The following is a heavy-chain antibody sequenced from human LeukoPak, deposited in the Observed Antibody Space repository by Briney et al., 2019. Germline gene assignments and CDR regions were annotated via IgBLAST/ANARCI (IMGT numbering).Heavy chain of an antibody. CDR3: ARHRDGDSSYWYFDL. Sequence: ASVTLCFKGSGGSFTIYAISWVRQGPAQGLEWMGGFIPIFGTANYAQEFQGRVTITAYESTSTAYMELSSLRSEDTAVYYCARHRDGDSSYWYFDLWGRGTLVTVSS. V-gene: IGHV1-69*13. J-gene: IGHJ2*01. CDR2: FIPIFGTA. CDR1: GGSFTIYA. D-gene: IGHD4-17*01.